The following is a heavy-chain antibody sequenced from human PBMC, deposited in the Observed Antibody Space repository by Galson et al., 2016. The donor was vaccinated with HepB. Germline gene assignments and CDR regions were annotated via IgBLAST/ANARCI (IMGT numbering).Heavy chain of an antibody. CDR1: GASVSSNW. D-gene: IGHD6-19*01. Sequence: SETLSLTCAVSGASVSSNWWSWVRQPPGKGLDWIGETYHTGSTNFNPSLMSRVTISLDKSKNQLSLMLTSVTAADTAVYYCARHIAVAGTRGFDYCGQGALVTVSS. V-gene: IGHV4-4*02. J-gene: IGHJ4*02. CDR3: ARHIAVAGTRGFDY. CDR2: TYHTGST.